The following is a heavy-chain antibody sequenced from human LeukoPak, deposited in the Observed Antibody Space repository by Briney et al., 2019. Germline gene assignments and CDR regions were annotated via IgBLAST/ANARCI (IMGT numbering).Heavy chain of an antibody. J-gene: IGHJ4*02. Sequence: GGSLRLSCAASGFTFSSYEMNWVRQAPGKGLEWVSHSSSSGGTIYYAGSVKGRFTIARDNAKNSVYLQMNSLRAEDTAVYYCARGSLHSAYGFDYWGQGTLVTVSS. CDR1: GFTFSSYE. CDR2: SSSSGGTI. CDR3: ARGSLHSAYGFDY. V-gene: IGHV3-48*03. D-gene: IGHD5-12*01.